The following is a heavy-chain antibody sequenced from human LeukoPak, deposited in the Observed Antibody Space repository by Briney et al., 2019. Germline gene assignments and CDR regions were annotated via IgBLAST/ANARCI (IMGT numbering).Heavy chain of an antibody. CDR3: AMTNYGSSS. V-gene: IGHV4-59*08. CDR1: GGSISSYY. D-gene: IGHD3-10*01. J-gene: IGHJ5*02. CDR2: IYYSGST. Sequence: PSETLSLTCTVSGGSISSYYWSWIRQPPGKGLEWIGYIYYSGSTNYNPSLKSRVTISVDTSKNQFSLKLSSVAAADTAVYYCAMTNYGSSSWGQGTLVTVSS.